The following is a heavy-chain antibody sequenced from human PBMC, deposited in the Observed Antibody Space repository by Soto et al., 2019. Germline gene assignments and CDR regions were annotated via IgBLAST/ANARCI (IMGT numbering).Heavy chain of an antibody. CDR1: GYTFTSYD. CDR3: ARDLAWLCGGGSCSSKETDKTMDV. J-gene: IGHJ6*02. D-gene: IGHD2-21*01. Sequence: AAVKVSCKASGYTFTSYDINWVRQATGQGLDCMGWMNPNSGNTGYAQKFQGRVTMTRNTSISTAYMELRSLASDDTAVYFCARDLAWLCGGGSCSSKETDKTMDVWGQGTTVTVSS. CDR2: MNPNSGNT. V-gene: IGHV1-8*01.